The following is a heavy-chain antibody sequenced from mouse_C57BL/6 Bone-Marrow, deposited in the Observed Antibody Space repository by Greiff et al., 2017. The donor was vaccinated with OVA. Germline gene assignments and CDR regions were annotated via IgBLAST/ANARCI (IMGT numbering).Heavy chain of an antibody. CDR1: GYTFTSYW. J-gene: IGHJ3*01. D-gene: IGHD2-1*01. CDR2: IHPNSGST. Sequence: VQLQQPGAELVKPGASVKLSCKASGYTFTSYWMHWVKQRPGQGLEWIGLIHPNSGSTNYNEKFKSKATLTVDKSSSTAYLQLSSLTSEDSAVCYCARYGNFAYWGQGTLVTVSA. V-gene: IGHV1-64*01. CDR3: ARYGNFAY.